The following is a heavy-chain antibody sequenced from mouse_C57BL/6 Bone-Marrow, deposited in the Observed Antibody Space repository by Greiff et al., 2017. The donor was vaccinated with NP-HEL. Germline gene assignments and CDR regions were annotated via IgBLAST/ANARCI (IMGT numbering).Heavy chain of an antibody. Sequence: VQLQQSGAELARPGASVKLSCKASGYTFTSYGISWVKQRTGQGLEWIGEIYPRSGNTYYNEKFKGKATLTADKSSSTAYMELRSLTSEDSAVYFCARSGDGYYLYAMDYWGQGTSVTFSS. D-gene: IGHD2-3*01. CDR2: IYPRSGNT. CDR1: GYTFTSYG. V-gene: IGHV1-81*01. J-gene: IGHJ4*01. CDR3: ARSGDGYYLYAMDY.